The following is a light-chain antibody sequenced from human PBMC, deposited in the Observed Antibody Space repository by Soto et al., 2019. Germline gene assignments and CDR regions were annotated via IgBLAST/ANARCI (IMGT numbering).Light chain of an antibody. CDR1: SGDIGSYNR. CDR3: SSYTNINTRACV. J-gene: IGLJ1*01. Sequence: QSVLTQPASVSGSPGQSITISCTGTSGDIGSYNRVSWYQQHPGKAPKLIIYEVTDRPSGVSNRFSGSKSGNTASLTISGLQAEDEAEYHCSSYTNINTRACVFGTGTKLTVL. CDR2: EVT. V-gene: IGLV2-14*01.